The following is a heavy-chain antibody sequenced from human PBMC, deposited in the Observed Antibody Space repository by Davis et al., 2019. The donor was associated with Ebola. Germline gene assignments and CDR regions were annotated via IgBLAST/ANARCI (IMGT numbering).Heavy chain of an antibody. V-gene: IGHV3-23*01. D-gene: IGHD4-11*01. CDR2: ISGSGAST. Sequence: PGGSLRLSCADSGFTFSSYAMNWVRQAPGKGLEWVSGISGSGASTYYADSVKGRFTISRDNSKNALYLQMNSLRAEDTAVYYCAKDQYVTTRASFDYWGQGILVTVSS. CDR1: GFTFSSYA. CDR3: AKDQYVTTRASFDY. J-gene: IGHJ4*02.